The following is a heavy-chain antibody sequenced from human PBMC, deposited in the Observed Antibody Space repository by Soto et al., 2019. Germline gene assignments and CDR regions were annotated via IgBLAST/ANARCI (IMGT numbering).Heavy chain of an antibody. V-gene: IGHV3-21*01. Sequence: GGSLRLSCAATGFTFSSYSMNWVRQAPGKGLEWVSSISSSSSYIYYADSVKGRFTISRDNAKNSLYLQMNSLRAEDTAVYYCARDHRWSGYFDYWGQGTLVTVSS. J-gene: IGHJ4*02. CDR2: ISSSSSYI. D-gene: IGHD3-3*01. CDR1: GFTFSSYS. CDR3: ARDHRWSGYFDY.